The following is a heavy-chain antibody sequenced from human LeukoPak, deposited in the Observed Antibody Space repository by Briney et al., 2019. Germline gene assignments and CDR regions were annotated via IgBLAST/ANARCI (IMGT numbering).Heavy chain of an antibody. V-gene: IGHV3-48*01. CDR3: ARRSGSYKLDY. D-gene: IGHD3-10*01. CDR1: GFTFSSYT. J-gene: IGHJ4*02. CDR2: ISSSSSTI. Sequence: GGSLRLSCAASGFTFSSYTMNWVRQAPGKGLEWVSYISSSSSTIYYADSVKGRFTISRDNAKNSLYLQMNSLRAEDTAVYYCARRSGSYKLDYWGQGTLVTVSS.